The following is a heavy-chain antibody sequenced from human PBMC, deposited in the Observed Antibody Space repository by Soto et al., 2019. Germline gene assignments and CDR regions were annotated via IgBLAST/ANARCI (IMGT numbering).Heavy chain of an antibody. Sequence: EVQLLESGGGLEQPGGSLRLSCAASGFTFSDYGMSWFRQAPGKGLEWASAISGRGSTFYADSVKGRFTISRDNSKNTLYLQMNSLRAEDTAVYYCAKDYLRWAQSWGQGTLVTVSS. CDR2: ISGRGST. D-gene: IGHD1-26*01. CDR1: GFTFSDYG. CDR3: AKDYLRWAQS. J-gene: IGHJ5*02. V-gene: IGHV3-23*01.